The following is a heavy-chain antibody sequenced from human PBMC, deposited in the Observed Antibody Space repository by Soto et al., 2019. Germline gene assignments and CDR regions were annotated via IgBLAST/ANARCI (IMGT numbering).Heavy chain of an antibody. J-gene: IGHJ6*02. CDR2: ISYDGRKK. Sequence: GGSLRLSCAGSGFSLKNYVMHWVRQAPGKGLEWVAVISYDGRKKYNTDAVKNRFTVSGDNSKSTLYQQMNSLRAEDTAVYYCAKDLVPAATSYYYYYYGMDVWGQGTTVTVSS. V-gene: IGHV3-30*18. CDR3: AKDLVPAATSYYYYYYGMDV. D-gene: IGHD2-2*01. CDR1: GFSLKNYV.